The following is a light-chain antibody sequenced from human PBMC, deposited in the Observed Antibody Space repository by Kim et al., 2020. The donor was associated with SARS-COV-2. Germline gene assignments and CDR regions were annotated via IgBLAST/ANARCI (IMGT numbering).Light chain of an antibody. CDR1: QSVSSSY. CDR3: QQYGSWPFT. Sequence: SPGERATLSCRASQSVSSSYLAWYQQKPGQAPRLLIYGASSRATGIPDRFSGSGSGTDFTLTISRLEPEDFAVYYCQQYGSWPFTFGPGTKVDIK. CDR2: GAS. V-gene: IGKV3-20*01. J-gene: IGKJ3*01.